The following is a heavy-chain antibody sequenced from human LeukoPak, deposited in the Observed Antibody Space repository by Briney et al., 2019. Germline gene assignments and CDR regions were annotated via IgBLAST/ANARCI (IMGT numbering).Heavy chain of an antibody. CDR1: GFTFDDYG. V-gene: IGHV3-20*04. CDR3: ARDQTHYCSSTSCYPYYFDY. D-gene: IGHD2-2*01. Sequence: GGSLRLSCAASGFTFDDYGMSWVRHAPGKGLEWVSGINWNGGSTVYADSVKGRFTISRDNAKNSLYLQMNSLRAEDTALYYCARDQTHYCSSTSCYPYYFDYWGQGTLVTVSS. CDR2: INWNGGST. J-gene: IGHJ4*02.